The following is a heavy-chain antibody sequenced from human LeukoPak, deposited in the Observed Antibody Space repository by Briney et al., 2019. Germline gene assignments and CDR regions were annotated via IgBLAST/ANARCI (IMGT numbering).Heavy chain of an antibody. CDR1: GYSFTTYW. J-gene: IGHJ4*02. CDR2: IYPDDSDT. CDR3: ARLAAAGGNPYYLDY. Sequence: GESLKISCKGPGYSFTTYWIVWVRQMPGKGLEWMGIIYPDDSDTRNSPSFQGHVTISADKSISTAYLQWSSLKASGTAMYYCARLAAAGGNPYYLDYWGRGTQVTVSS. D-gene: IGHD6-25*01. V-gene: IGHV5-51*01.